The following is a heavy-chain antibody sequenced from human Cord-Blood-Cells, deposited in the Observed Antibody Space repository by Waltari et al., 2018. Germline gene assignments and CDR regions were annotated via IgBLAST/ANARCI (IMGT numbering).Heavy chain of an antibody. CDR1: GGSISSSSYY. J-gene: IGHJ3*02. CDR3: ARHRGDFWSGYYDAFDI. D-gene: IGHD3-3*01. V-gene: IGHV4-39*01. CDR2: IYYSGST. Sequence: QLQLQESGPGLVKPSETLSLTCTVSGGSISSSSYYWGWIRQPPGKGLEWIGSIYYSGSTYYNRSLKGRVTISSDTSKNQLALKLSSVTAADTAVYYCARHRGDFWSGYYDAFDIWGQGTMVTVSS.